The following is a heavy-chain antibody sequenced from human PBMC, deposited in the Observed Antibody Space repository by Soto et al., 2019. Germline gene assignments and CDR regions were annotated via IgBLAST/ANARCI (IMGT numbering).Heavy chain of an antibody. Sequence: QVTLKESGPVLVNPTETLTLRCTVSGLSITDSEMGVSWIRQPPGQPLEWLAHIDSSGEKSYRTFLKSRLAIYKDSCKSQIVLTRTSMDPADTATYYCARRHLAVAVSPWFDPWGQIIPVTASA. J-gene: IGHJ5*02. D-gene: IGHD6-19*01. CDR3: ARRHLAVAVSPWFDP. CDR1: GLSITDSEMG. V-gene: IGHV2-26*01. CDR2: IDSSGEK.